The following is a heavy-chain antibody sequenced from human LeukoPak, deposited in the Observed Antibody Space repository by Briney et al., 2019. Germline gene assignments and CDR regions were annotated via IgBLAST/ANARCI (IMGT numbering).Heavy chain of an antibody. D-gene: IGHD3-3*01. V-gene: IGHV4-39*01. CDR2: IYYSGST. J-gene: IGHJ4*02. CDR3: ASATPFWSGYYYPY. CDR1: GGSISSSSYY. Sequence: SETLSLTCTVSGGSISSSSYYWGWIRQPPGKGLXXXXSIYYSGSTYYNPSLKSRVTISVDTSKNQFSLKLSSVTAADTAVYYCASATPFWSGYYYPYWGQGTLVTVSS.